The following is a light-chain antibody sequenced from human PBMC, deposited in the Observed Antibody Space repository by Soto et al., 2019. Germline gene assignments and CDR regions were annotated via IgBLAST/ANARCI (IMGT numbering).Light chain of an antibody. Sequence: QSALTQPASVSGSPGQSITISCTGTSSDVGSYDLVSWYQHHSGKAPKLIIYEVSNRPSGVSNRFSASKSGNTASLTISGLQAEDEADYHCSSYSGSTAFYVFGTGTKVTVL. J-gene: IGLJ1*01. V-gene: IGLV2-23*02. CDR1: SSDVGSYDL. CDR2: EVS. CDR3: SSYSGSTAFYV.